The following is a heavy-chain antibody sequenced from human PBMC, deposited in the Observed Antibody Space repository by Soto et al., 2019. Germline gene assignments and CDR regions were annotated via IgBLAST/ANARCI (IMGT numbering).Heavy chain of an antibody. CDR1: GFRFSSYA. V-gene: IGHV3-23*01. CDR2: ISGSGGST. CDR3: ARESEDLTSNFDY. J-gene: IGHJ4*02. Sequence: GGSLRLSCAVSGFRFSSYAMSWVRQAPGKGLEWVSAISGSGGSTYYADSVKGRFTISRDNAKNSLYLEMNSLRAEDTAVYYCARESEDLTSNFDYWGQGTLVTVSS.